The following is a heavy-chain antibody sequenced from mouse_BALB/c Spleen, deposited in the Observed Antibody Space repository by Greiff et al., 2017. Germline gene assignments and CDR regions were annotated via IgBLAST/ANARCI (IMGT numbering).Heavy chain of an antibody. CDR2: IYPGNSDT. CDR3: TRGRAYYRYDADYFDY. J-gene: IGHJ2*01. D-gene: IGHD2-14*01. V-gene: IGHV1-5*01. Sequence: EVQLKQSGTVLARPGASVKMSCKASGYSFTSYWMHWVKQRPGQGLEWIGAIYPGNSDTSYNQKFKGKAKLTAVTSASTAYMELSSLTNEDSAVYYCTRGRAYYRYDADYFDYWGQGTTLTVSS. CDR1: GYSFTSYW.